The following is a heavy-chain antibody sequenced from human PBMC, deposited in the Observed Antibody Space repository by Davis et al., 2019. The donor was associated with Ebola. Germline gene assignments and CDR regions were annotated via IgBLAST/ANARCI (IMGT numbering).Heavy chain of an antibody. J-gene: IGHJ3*02. CDR2: IYFSGSG. CDR1: GGSVNSGHYY. V-gene: IGHV4-61*01. Sequence: MPSETLSLTCSVSGGSVNSGHYYWNWVRRPPGKGLEWIGHIYFSGSGDYNPSLKSRVTISVDTSKNQFSLKLSSVTAADTAVYYCAREFYYGSGSAFDIWGQGTMVTVSS. CDR3: AREFYYGSGSAFDI. D-gene: IGHD3-10*01.